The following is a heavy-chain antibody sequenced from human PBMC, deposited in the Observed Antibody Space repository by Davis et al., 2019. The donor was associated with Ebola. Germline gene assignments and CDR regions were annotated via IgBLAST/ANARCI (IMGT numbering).Heavy chain of an antibody. V-gene: IGHV3-23*01. CDR1: GFTFSSYA. CDR2: ISGSGIST. D-gene: IGHD6-13*01. Sequence: GESLKISCAASGFTFSSYAMSWVRQASGKGLEWVSAISGSGISTYYADSVKGRFTISRDNSKNTLYLQMNSLRAEDTAVYYCAKDLSSSWYVNYYYYYGMDVWGQGTTVTVSS. J-gene: IGHJ6*02. CDR3: AKDLSSSWYVNYYYYYGMDV.